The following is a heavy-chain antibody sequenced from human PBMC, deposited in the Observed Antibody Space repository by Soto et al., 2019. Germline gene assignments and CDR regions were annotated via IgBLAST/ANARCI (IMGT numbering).Heavy chain of an antibody. CDR3: ARASVYYYHGSGLWVWFDY. Sequence: GASVKVSCKASGYTFTDYAMHWVRQAPGQRLEWMGWINAGNGNTKYSQKFQGRITITRDTSASTAYMELSSLRSEDTAVYYCARASVYYYHGSGLWVWFDYWGQGTLVTVSS. CDR2: INAGNGNT. V-gene: IGHV1-3*01. J-gene: IGHJ4*02. CDR1: GYTFTDYA. D-gene: IGHD3-22*01.